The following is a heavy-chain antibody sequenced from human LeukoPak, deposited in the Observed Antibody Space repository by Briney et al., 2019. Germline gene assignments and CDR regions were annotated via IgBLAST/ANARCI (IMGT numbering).Heavy chain of an antibody. V-gene: IGHV3-7*01. CDR3: ARIYAGGYYDD. J-gene: IGHJ4*02. CDR2: IKPDGGEK. Sequence: GGSLRLSCVGSGFTFSFSDYWMTWVRQAPGKGLEWGANIKPDGGEKNYVDSVKGRFTISRDNAKNSLYLQMNSLRAEDTAVYYCARIYAGGYYDDWGQGTLVTVSS. CDR1: GFTFSFSDYW. D-gene: IGHD3-3*01.